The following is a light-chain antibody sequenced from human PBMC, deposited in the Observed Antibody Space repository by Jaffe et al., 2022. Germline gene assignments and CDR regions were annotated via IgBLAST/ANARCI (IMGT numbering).Light chain of an antibody. CDR2: DVS. CDR3: CSYTTSGSYV. V-gene: IGLV2-14*03. J-gene: IGLJ1*01. CDR1: NSDVGGYSS. Sequence: QPALTQPASVSGSPGQSITISCTGTNSDVGGYSSVSWYQQRPGKAPKVFIYDVSNRPSGVSNRFSGSKSGNTASLTISGLQAEDEADYYCCSYTTSGSYVFGTGTQVTVL.